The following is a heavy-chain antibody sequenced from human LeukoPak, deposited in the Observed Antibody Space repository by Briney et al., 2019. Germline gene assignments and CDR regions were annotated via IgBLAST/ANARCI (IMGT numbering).Heavy chain of an antibody. CDR2: IYHSGST. D-gene: IGHD3-10*01. CDR1: GYSISSGYF. Sequence: PSETLSLTCTVSGYSISSGYFWGWIRQPPGQGLECIGTIYHSGSTYYNPSLKSRVAISVDTSKNQFSLKLSSVTAADTAVYYCARGMCPPTYYYGLGGYCRENWFDPWGQGTLVTVSS. J-gene: IGHJ5*02. V-gene: IGHV4-38-2*02. CDR3: ARGMCPPTYYYGLGGYCRENWFDP.